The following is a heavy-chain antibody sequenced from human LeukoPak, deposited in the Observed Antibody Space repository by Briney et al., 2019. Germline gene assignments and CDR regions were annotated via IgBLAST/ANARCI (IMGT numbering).Heavy chain of an antibody. CDR1: GGSINNYY. J-gene: IGHJ6*04. D-gene: IGHD1-1*01. Sequence: SETLSLTCTVSGGSINNYYWSWIRQPPGKGLEWIGYIYYSGSTNYNPSLKSRVTISVHTSKNQFSLKLSSVTAAGTAVYYCARDGNWNDRDVYYYYGMDVWGKGITATVSS. CDR3: ARDGNWNDRDVYYYYGMDV. V-gene: IGHV4-59*01. CDR2: IYYSGST.